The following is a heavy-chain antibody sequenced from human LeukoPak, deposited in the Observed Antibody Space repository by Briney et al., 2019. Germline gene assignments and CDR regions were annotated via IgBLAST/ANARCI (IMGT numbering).Heavy chain of an antibody. J-gene: IGHJ6*02. CDR1: GGSISSSSYY. CDR2: FYSSGST. Sequence: PSETLSLTCTVSGGSISSSSYYWGWIRQPPGKGLEWIGTFYSSGSTYYNPSLKSRVTISIDTSKNQFSLKLSSVTAADTAVYYCASSPPLHPLFSVAYGSGYYYYYYGMDVWGQGTTVTVSS. D-gene: IGHD3-10*01. CDR3: ASSPPLHPLFSVAYGSGYYYYYYGMDV. V-gene: IGHV4-39*01.